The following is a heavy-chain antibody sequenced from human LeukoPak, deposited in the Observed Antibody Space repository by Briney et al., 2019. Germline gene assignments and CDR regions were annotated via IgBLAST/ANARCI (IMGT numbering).Heavy chain of an antibody. CDR3: ARVTMVRGVYDAFDI. D-gene: IGHD3-10*01. CDR1: GFTFSSYS. V-gene: IGHV3-21*01. Sequence: GGSLRLSCAASGFTFSSYSMNWVRQAPGKGLEWVSSISSSSSYIYYADSVKGRFTISRDNAKNSLYLQMNSLRAEDTAVYYRARVTMVRGVYDAFDIWGQGTMVTVSS. CDR2: ISSSSSYI. J-gene: IGHJ3*02.